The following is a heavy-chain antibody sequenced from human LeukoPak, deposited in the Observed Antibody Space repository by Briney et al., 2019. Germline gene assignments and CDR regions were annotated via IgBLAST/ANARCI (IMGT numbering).Heavy chain of an antibody. V-gene: IGHV1-69*05. D-gene: IGHD5-24*01. CDR1: GGTFSSYA. CDR3: ARDEQDGYTLDY. CDR2: IIPIFGTA. J-gene: IGHJ4*02. Sequence: ASVKVSCKASGGTFSSYAISWVRQAPGQGLEWMGGIIPIFGTASYAQKFQGRVTITTDESTSTAYMELSSLRSEDTAMYYCARDEQDGYTLDYWGQGTLVTVSS.